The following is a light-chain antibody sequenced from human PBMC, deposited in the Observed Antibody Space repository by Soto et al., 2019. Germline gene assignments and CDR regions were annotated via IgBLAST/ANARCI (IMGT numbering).Light chain of an antibody. V-gene: IGKV1-12*01. J-gene: IGKJ4*01. CDR2: APS. CDR3: QQAIHFPLA. CDR1: QGIDNW. Sequence: DIQMTQSPSSVSASVGDSVTITCRASQGIDNWLAWYQQKPGMAPKLLISAPSNLQSGATTRFSGSGSGTDFTLTINILQPEDFAKYFCQQAIHFPLAFGGGTKVEI.